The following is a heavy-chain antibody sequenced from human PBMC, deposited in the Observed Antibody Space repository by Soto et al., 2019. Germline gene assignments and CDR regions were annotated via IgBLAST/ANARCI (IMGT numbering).Heavy chain of an antibody. CDR2: INPSDGST. V-gene: IGHV1-46*03. J-gene: IGHJ4*02. D-gene: IGHD1-26*01. CDR3: ARIVGATQGPRFAY. Sequence: ASVKVSCKASGYTFTNYYMHWVRQAPGQGLEWMGIINPSDGSTSYAQKFQGRVTMTRDMSTSTVYMELSSLRSEDTAVYYCARIVGATQGPRFAYWGQGTLVTVSS. CDR1: GYTFTNYY.